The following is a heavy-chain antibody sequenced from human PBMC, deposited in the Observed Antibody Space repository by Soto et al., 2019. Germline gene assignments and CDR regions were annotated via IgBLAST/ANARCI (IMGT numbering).Heavy chain of an antibody. CDR2: IYYSGST. CDR1: GGSISSGGYY. V-gene: IGHV4-31*03. D-gene: IGHD3-3*01. CDR3: ARDSMAKYDFWSGYYFFHDYGMDV. J-gene: IGHJ6*02. Sequence: SETLSLTCTVSGGSISSGGYYWSWIHQHPGKGLEWIGYIYYSGSTYYNPSLKSRVTISVDTSKSQFSLKLSSVTAADTAVYYCARDSMAKYDFWSGYYFFHDYGMDVWGQGTTVTVSS.